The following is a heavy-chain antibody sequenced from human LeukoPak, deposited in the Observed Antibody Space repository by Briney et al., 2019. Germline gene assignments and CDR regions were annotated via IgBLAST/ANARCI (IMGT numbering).Heavy chain of an antibody. D-gene: IGHD1-26*01. Sequence: PSETLSLTCAVSGGSISSSNWWSWVRQPPGTGLEWIGEIYHSGSTNYNPSLKSRVTISVDKSKNQFSLKLSSVTAADTAVYYCARERGSGSYYFDYWGQGTLVTVSS. V-gene: IGHV4-4*02. J-gene: IGHJ4*02. CDR3: ARERGSGSYYFDY. CDR2: IYHSGST. CDR1: GGSISSSNW.